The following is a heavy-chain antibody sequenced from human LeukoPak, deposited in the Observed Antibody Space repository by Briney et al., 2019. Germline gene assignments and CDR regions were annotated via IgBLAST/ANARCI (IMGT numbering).Heavy chain of an antibody. CDR3: ARFRYYDILTGRYYYGMDV. CDR1: GGSFSGYY. J-gene: IGHJ6*02. Sequence: PSETLSLTCAVYGGSFSGYYWSWIRQPPGKGLEWIGEINQSGSTNYNPSLKSRVTISVDTSKNQFSLKLSSVTAADTAVYYCARFRYYDILTGRYYYGMDVWGQGTTVTVSS. D-gene: IGHD3-9*01. CDR2: INQSGST. V-gene: IGHV4-34*01.